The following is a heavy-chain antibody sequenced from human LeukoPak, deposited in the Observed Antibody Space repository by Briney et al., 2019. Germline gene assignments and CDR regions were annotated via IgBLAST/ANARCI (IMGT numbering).Heavy chain of an antibody. D-gene: IGHD5-12*01. CDR3: ARSRIVATDDAFDI. CDR1: GGSISSYY. Sequence: SETLSLTCTVSGGSISSYYWSWIRQPPGKGLEWIGYIYYSGSTNYNPPLKSRVTISVDTSKNQFSLKLSSVTAADTAVYYCARSRIVATDDAFDIWGQGTMVTVSS. J-gene: IGHJ3*02. V-gene: IGHV4-59*08. CDR2: IYYSGST.